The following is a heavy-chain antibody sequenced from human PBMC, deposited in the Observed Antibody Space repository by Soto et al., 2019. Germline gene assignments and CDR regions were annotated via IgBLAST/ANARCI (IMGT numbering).Heavy chain of an antibody. J-gene: IGHJ5*01. CDR3: AKDAVARNGDWYWFDC. Sequence: EVQLLESGGGLVQPGGSLRLSCAASGFTFSDYAMNWVRQAPGKGLEWVASIHGSGAGTYYADSVKGRFTVSRDDSRGTLYLQMSSLRVDDTAIYDCAKDAVARNGDWYWFDCWGQGTLVTVAS. CDR2: IHGSGAGT. CDR1: GFTFSDYA. D-gene: IGHD6-19*01. V-gene: IGHV3-23*01.